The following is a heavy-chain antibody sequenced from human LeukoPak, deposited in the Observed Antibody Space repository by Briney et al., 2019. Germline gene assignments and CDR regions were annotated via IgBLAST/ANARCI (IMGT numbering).Heavy chain of an antibody. V-gene: IGHV3-23*01. CDR3: AKVDDYSFDY. D-gene: IGHD3-16*01. Sequence: PGGSLRLSCTASGFTFSSYAMSWVRQAPGKGLEWVSAISGSGGSTYYADPVKGRFTISRDNSKNTLYLQMNSLRAEDTAVYYCAKVDDYSFDYWGQGTLVTVSS. J-gene: IGHJ4*02. CDR1: GFTFSSYA. CDR2: ISGSGGST.